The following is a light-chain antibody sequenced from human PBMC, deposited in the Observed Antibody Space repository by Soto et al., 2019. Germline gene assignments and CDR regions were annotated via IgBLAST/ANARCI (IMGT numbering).Light chain of an antibody. Sequence: DIQMTQSPSSLSASVGDRVTITCRASQGISTYLVWYQQKPGKVPKLLIFAASTLQSGVPSRFSGSGSGTDFTLTISSLQPEDVATYYCQNYNGAPWTFGQGTKV. CDR2: AAS. V-gene: IGKV1-27*01. J-gene: IGKJ1*01. CDR3: QNYNGAPWT. CDR1: QGISTY.